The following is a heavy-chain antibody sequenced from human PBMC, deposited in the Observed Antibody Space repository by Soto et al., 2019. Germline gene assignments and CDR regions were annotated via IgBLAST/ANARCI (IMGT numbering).Heavy chain of an antibody. Sequence: ASVKVSCKTSGYTFTNHGINWVRQAPGQGLEWMGWINPYNANTNYAQKLQGRVTMTTDTSTSTAYMELRSLRSDDTAVYYCARVTRTVGATPDPWGQGTLVTVSS. CDR3: ARVTRTVGATPDP. J-gene: IGHJ5*02. CDR1: GYTFTNHG. V-gene: IGHV1-18*04. D-gene: IGHD1-26*01. CDR2: INPYNANT.